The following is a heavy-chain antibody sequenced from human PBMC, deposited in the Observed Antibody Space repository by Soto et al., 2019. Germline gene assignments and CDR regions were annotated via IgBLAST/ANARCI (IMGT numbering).Heavy chain of an antibody. D-gene: IGHD2-15*01. CDR1: GGSISSYY. CDR3: ASVVVVVAARKSSWFDP. Sequence: SETLSLTCTVSGGSISSYYWSWIRQPPGKGLEWIGYIYYSGSTNYNPSLKSRVTISVDTSKNQFSLKLSSVTAADTAVYYCASVVVVVAARKSSWFDPWGQGTLVTVSS. V-gene: IGHV4-59*08. CDR2: IYYSGST. J-gene: IGHJ5*02.